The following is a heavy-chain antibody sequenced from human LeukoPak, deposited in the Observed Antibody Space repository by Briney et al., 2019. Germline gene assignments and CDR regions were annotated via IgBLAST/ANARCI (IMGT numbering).Heavy chain of an antibody. V-gene: IGHV3-23*01. CDR2: ISGSGDST. J-gene: IGHJ4*02. D-gene: IGHD3-22*01. CDR3: AKDSDSTGSYGDY. Sequence: GGSLRLSCAASGFTYRSYATRGVRQAPGKGLEWVSAISGSGDSTYYADSVKGRFTISRDNSKNTLSLQMNSLRDDDTAVYYCAKDSDSTGSYGDYWGQGTLVTVSS. CDR1: GFTYRSYA.